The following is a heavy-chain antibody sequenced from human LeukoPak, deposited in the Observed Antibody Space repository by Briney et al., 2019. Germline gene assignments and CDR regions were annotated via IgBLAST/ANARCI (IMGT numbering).Heavy chain of an antibody. J-gene: IGHJ4*02. CDR2: IIPIFGTA. D-gene: IGHD1-1*01. V-gene: IGHV1-69*13. Sequence: ASVKVSCKASGGTFISYAISWLRQAPAQGLEWMGGIIPIFGTANYAQKFQGRVTITADESTSTAYMELSSLRSEDTAVYYCAGRKRGQLDYWGQGTMVTVSS. CDR3: AGRKRGQLDY. CDR1: GGTFISYA.